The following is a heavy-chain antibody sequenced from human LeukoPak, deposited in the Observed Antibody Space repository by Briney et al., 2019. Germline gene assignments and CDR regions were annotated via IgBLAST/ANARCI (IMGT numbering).Heavy chain of an antibody. CDR3: ARSNGDSSGYLFDY. D-gene: IGHD3-22*01. J-gene: IGHJ4*02. Sequence: LGESLKISCKGSGYNFITYWIGWVRQMPGKGLEWMGIIYPGDSHTRYSPSFQGQVTISADKSISIAYLQWTTLGPWDTAMYYCARSNGDSSGYLFDYWGQGTLVTVSS. CDR2: IYPGDSHT. CDR1: GYNFITYW. V-gene: IGHV5-51*01.